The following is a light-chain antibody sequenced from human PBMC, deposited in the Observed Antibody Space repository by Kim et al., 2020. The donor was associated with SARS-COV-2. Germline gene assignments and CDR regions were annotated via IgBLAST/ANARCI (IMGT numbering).Light chain of an antibody. CDR1: QSVSSSY. V-gene: IGKV3-20*01. J-gene: IGKJ1*01. CDR2: GAS. Sequence: EIVMTQSPATLSLSPGERATLSCRASQSVSSSYFAWYQQKPGQAPRLLIYGASSRATGIPDRFSGSGSGTDFTLTISRLEPEDFAVYYCQQSGSSPLTFGQGTKVDIK. CDR3: QQSGSSPLT.